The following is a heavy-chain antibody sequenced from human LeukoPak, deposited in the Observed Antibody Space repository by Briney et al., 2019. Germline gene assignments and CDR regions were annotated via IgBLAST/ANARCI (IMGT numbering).Heavy chain of an antibody. CDR3: AKGLDYYDSSGYSYFDN. Sequence: PGGSLRLSCAVSGFTFNKYAMSWVRQAPGKGLEWVSAVSGSSGGTYYADSVEGRFTISRDNSKNTLYLQMNSLRVEDTAVYYCAKGLDYYDSSGYSYFDNWGQGTLVTVSS. CDR1: GFTFNKYA. V-gene: IGHV3-23*01. CDR2: VSGSSGGT. D-gene: IGHD3-22*01. J-gene: IGHJ4*02.